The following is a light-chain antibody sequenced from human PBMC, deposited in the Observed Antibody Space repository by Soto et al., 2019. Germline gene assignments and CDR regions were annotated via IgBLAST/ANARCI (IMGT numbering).Light chain of an antibody. CDR2: KAS. J-gene: IGKJ1*01. Sequence: DIQMTQSPSTLSASVGDRVTITCRASQSISSWLAWYQQKPGTAPKLLIYKASTLQSGVPSRFSGSGSGTEFTLTISSLQPDDSATYLCQQYRDDWTFGQGTKVEIK. V-gene: IGKV1-5*03. CDR3: QQYRDDWT. CDR1: QSISSW.